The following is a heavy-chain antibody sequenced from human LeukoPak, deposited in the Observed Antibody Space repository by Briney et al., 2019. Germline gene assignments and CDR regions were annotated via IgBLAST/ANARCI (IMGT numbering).Heavy chain of an antibody. CDR3: ASWGYYDSSGIFDY. CDR2: RYHSGGT. V-gene: IGHV4-4*02. J-gene: IGHJ4*02. D-gene: IGHD3-22*01. Sequence: PSETLSLTCAVSGGSINSPKSWSWVRQPPGKGLEWIGDRYHSGGTNYNPSLKSRVTISVDTSKNQFSLELSSVTAADTAVYYCASWGYYDSSGIFDYWGQGTLVTVSS. CDR1: GGSINSPKS.